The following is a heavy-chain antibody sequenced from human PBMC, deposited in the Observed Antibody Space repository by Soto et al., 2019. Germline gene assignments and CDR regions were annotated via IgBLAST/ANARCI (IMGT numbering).Heavy chain of an antibody. V-gene: IGHV1-69*06. Sequence: QVQLVQSGAEVKKPGSSVKVSCKASGGTFSSYAISWVRQAPGQGLEWMGGIIPIFGTANYAQKFQGRVTITADKSTSTAYMELSSLRSEDTAVYYCVRGAVAHGLYYYYGMDVWGQGTTVTVSS. D-gene: IGHD6-19*01. CDR1: GGTFSSYA. J-gene: IGHJ6*02. CDR2: IIPIFGTA. CDR3: VRGAVAHGLYYYYGMDV.